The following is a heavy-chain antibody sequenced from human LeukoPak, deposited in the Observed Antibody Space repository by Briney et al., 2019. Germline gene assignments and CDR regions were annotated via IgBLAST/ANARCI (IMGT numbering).Heavy chain of an antibody. CDR1: GFTFSSYS. V-gene: IGHV3-48*01. Sequence: GGSLRLSCAASGFTFSSYSMNWVRQAPGKGLEWVSYISSSSSTIYYADSVKGRFTISRDNAKNSLYLQMNSLRAEDTAVYYCARDITSYYDFWSGYYFDYWGQGTLVTVSS. CDR2: ISSSSSTI. J-gene: IGHJ4*02. CDR3: ARDITSYYDFWSGYYFDY. D-gene: IGHD3-3*01.